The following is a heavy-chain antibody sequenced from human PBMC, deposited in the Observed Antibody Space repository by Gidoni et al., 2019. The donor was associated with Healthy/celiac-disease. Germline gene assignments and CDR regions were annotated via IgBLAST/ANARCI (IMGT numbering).Heavy chain of an antibody. CDR2: ISGSGGST. J-gene: IGHJ3*02. CDR3: AKGQTYYYDSSGYHDAFDI. D-gene: IGHD3-22*01. Sequence: EVQLLESGGGLVQPGGSLRLSCAASGFTFSSYAMSWVSQAPGKGLEWVSAISGSGGSTYYADSVKGRFTISRDNSKNTLYLQMNSLRAEDTAVYYCAKGQTYYYDSSGYHDAFDIWGQGTMVTVSS. V-gene: IGHV3-23*01. CDR1: GFTFSSYA.